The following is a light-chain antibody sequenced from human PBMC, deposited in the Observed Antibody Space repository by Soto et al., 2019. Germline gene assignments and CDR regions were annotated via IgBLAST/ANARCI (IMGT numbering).Light chain of an antibody. V-gene: IGKV3-20*01. CDR2: GAS. J-gene: IGKJ5*01. Sequence: EIVLTQSPGTLSLSPGERATLSCRASQSITNNYLAWYQQQPGRAPRLLIYGASNRATGIPDRFSGSGSGTDFTLTISRLEPEDFAVYYCQQYNNWPPITFGQGTRLEI. CDR1: QSITNNY. CDR3: QQYNNWPPIT.